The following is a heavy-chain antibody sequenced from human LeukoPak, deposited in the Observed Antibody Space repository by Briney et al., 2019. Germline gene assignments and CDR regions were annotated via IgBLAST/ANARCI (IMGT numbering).Heavy chain of an antibody. CDR1: GCTFSTYS. J-gene: IGHJ4*02. V-gene: IGHV3-21*01. CDR3: ARLRYFPY. CDR2: ISPGSSFR. Sequence: GGSLRLSCAASGCTFSTYSMNWVRQAPGKGLEWVSSISPGSSFRFYADSVKGRFTISRDDAKNSLYLQMNSLRAEDTAIYYCARLRYFPYWGQGTLVTVSS. D-gene: IGHD3-9*01.